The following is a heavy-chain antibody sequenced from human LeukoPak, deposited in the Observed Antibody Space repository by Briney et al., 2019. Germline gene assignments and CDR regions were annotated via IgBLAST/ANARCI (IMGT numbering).Heavy chain of an antibody. J-gene: IGHJ5*02. D-gene: IGHD3/OR15-3a*01. CDR2: FGNGGSI. CDR3: ARGGIRRFGLVPDWFDL. CDR1: GFTSSNYP. V-gene: IGHV3-23*01. Sequence: GGSLKLSCAASGFTSSNYPMSWVRQAPGKGLEWVSSFGNGGSIHYADSVKGRFTISRDISKNTLYLQMTSLTAEDRAVYYCARGGIRRFGLVPDWFDLWGQGTLVTLSS.